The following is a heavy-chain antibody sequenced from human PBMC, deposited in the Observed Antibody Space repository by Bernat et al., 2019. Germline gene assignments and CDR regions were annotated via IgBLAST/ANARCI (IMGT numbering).Heavy chain of an antibody. CDR1: GYSISSGYY. CDR3: ARLAVAECFDY. Sequence: QVQLQESGPGLVKPSETLSLTCAVSGYSISSGYYWGWIRQPPGKGLEWIGSIYHSGSTYYNPSLKSRVTISVDTSKNQFSLKLSSVTAADTAVYYCARLAVAECFDYWGQGTLVTVSS. J-gene: IGHJ4*02. V-gene: IGHV4-38-2*01. D-gene: IGHD6-13*01. CDR2: IYHSGST.